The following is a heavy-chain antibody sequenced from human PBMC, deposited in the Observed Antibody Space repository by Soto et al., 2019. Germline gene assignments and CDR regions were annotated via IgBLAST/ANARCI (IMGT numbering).Heavy chain of an antibody. CDR2: MNPNSGNT. Sequence: QVQLVQSGAEVKKPGASVKVSCKASGYTFTSYDINWVRQATGQGLEWMGWMNPNSGNTGYAQKFQGRVTMTRNTSIGTAYRELSSLRSEDTAVYYCARVGRVWSGVSYYYDASGYTAFDYWGQGTLVTVSS. V-gene: IGHV1-8*01. CDR1: GYTFTSYD. J-gene: IGHJ4*02. CDR3: ARVGRVWSGVSYYYDASGYTAFDY. D-gene: IGHD3-22*01.